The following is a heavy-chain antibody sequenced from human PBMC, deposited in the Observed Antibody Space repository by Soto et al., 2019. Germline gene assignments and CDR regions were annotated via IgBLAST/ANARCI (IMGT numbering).Heavy chain of an antibody. CDR3: ARSFKQQLTNDY. Sequence: PSETLSLTCTVSGGSISNYYWIWIRQPPGKGLEWIGYIYYTGSTNYNPSLKSRVTISVDTSENQFSLRLSSVTAADTAVYYCARSFKQQLTNDYWGQGTLVTVSS. V-gene: IGHV4-59*01. D-gene: IGHD6-13*01. CDR1: GGSISNYY. J-gene: IGHJ4*02. CDR2: IYYTGST.